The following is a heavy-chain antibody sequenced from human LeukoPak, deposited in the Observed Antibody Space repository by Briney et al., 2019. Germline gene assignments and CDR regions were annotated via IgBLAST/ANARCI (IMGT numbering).Heavy chain of an antibody. V-gene: IGHV3-48*03. CDR3: AKTNKGYYDSSGYYYYFDY. D-gene: IGHD3-22*01. CDR2: ISSSGSTI. J-gene: IGHJ4*02. CDR1: GFTFSSYE. Sequence: GGSLRLSCAASGFTFSSYEMNWVRQAPGKGLEWVSYISSSGSTIYYADSVKGRFTISRDNAKNSLYLQMNSLRAEDTAVYYCAKTNKGYYDSSGYYYYFDYWGQGTLVTVSS.